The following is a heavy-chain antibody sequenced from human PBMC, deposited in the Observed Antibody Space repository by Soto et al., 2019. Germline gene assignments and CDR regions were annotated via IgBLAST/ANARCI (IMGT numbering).Heavy chain of an antibody. CDR2: INPNSGGT. CDR3: ARDFSSGWPSGWFDP. Sequence: ASVKVSCKASGYTFTGYYMHWVRQAPRQGLEWMGWINPNSGGTNYAQKFQGRVTMTRDTSISTAYMELSRLRPDDTAVYYCARDFSSGWPSGWFDPWGQGTLVTVSS. CDR1: GYTFTGYY. V-gene: IGHV1-2*02. J-gene: IGHJ5*02. D-gene: IGHD6-19*01.